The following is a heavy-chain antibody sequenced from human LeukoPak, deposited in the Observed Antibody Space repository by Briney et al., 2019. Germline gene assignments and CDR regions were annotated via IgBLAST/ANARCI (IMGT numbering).Heavy chain of an antibody. J-gene: IGHJ1*01. CDR1: GGSISSSSYY. D-gene: IGHD3-3*01. CDR3: ASGDTSGDYDFWSGYPEYFQH. Sequence: PSETLSLTCTVSGGSISSSSYYWGWIRQPPGKGLEWIGSIYYSGSTYYNPSLKSRVTISVDTSKNQFSLKLSSVTAADTAVYYCASGDTSGDYDFWSGYPEYFQHWGQGTLVTVSS. CDR2: IYYSGST. V-gene: IGHV4-39*07.